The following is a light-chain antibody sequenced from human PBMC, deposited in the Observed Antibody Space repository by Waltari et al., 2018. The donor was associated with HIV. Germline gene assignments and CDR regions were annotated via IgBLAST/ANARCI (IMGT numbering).Light chain of an antibody. Sequence: QSALTQPRSVSGSPGQSVTISCTGTSSDVGGYNYVSWYQQHPGKDPKLMISDVSKRPSGVPDRVSGSKSGNTASLTISGLQAEDEADYYCCSYAGSYTFVFGGGTKLTVL. V-gene: IGLV2-11*01. J-gene: IGLJ2*01. CDR1: SSDVGGYNY. CDR3: CSYAGSYTFV. CDR2: DVS.